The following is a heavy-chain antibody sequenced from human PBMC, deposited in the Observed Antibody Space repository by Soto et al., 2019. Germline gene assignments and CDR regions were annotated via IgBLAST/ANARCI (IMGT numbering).Heavy chain of an antibody. D-gene: IGHD6-19*01. CDR3: ARGWDANS. J-gene: IGHJ4*02. V-gene: IGHV4-61*01. CDR2: IFHTGAT. CDR1: GASISSEIHY. Sequence: QVQLQESGPGLVKPSDTLSLTCTVSGASISSEIHYWSWIRQPPGKVLEWIGYIFHTGATNYNPSLKSRVTISASTSRNQFSLKMNSVTAADTAVYYCARGWDANSWGQGTLVTVSS.